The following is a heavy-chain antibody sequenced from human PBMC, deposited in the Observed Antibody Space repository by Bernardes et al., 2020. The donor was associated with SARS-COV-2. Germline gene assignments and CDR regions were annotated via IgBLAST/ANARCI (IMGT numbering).Heavy chain of an antibody. CDR2: ISAYNGNT. D-gene: IGHD5-18*01. CDR1: GYTFTSYG. V-gene: IGHV1-18*01. J-gene: IGHJ5*02. CDR3: ARGLSGYFQNWFDP. Sequence: ASVKVSCKASGYTFTSYGISWVRQAPGQGLEWMGLISAYNGNTNYAQKLQGRVTMTTDTSTSTAYMELRSLRSDDTAVYYCARGLSGYFQNWFDPWGQGTLVTVSS.